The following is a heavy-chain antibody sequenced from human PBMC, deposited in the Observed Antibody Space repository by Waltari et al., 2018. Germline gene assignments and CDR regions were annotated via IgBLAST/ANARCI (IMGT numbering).Heavy chain of an antibody. D-gene: IGHD1-26*01. CDR3: AKGELLGAFDI. CDR1: GFTVSSSY. V-gene: IGHV3-23*04. CDR2: SCSGGST. J-gene: IGHJ3*02. Sequence: EVQLVESGGGLIQPGGSLRLSCSASGFTVSSSYMIWVRQAPGKGLEWVSAISCSGGSTYYADSVKGRFTISRDNSKNTLYLQMNSLRAEDTAVYYCAKGELLGAFDIWGQGTMVTVSS.